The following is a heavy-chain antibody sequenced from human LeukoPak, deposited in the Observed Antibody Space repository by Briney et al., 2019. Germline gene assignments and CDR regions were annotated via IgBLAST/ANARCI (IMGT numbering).Heavy chain of an antibody. V-gene: IGHV4-61*05. CDR3: ARVDTMVRGVISFRTYYFDY. CDR2: IYYSGST. J-gene: IGHJ4*02. D-gene: IGHD3-10*01. CDR1: GGSISSSSYY. Sequence: SETLSLTCTVSGGSISSSSYYWGWIRQPPGKGLEWIGYIYYSGSTNYNPSLKGRVTISVDTSKNQFSLKLSSVTAADTAVYYCARVDTMVRGVISFRTYYFDYWGQGTLVTVSS.